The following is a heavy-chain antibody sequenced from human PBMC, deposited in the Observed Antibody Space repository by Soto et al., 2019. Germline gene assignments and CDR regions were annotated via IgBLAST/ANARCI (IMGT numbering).Heavy chain of an antibody. Sequence: QVQLVESGGGVVQPGRSLRLSCAASGFTFSNYGMHWVRQAPGKGLEWVALMSSDGNNRHCADSVRDRFTISRDNSKNALFLKMNSLREDDTAVYYCATGLDSGRYYSYGLDVWGQGTTVTVSS. D-gene: IGHD1-26*01. CDR3: ATGLDSGRYYSYGLDV. CDR1: GFTFSNYG. CDR2: MSSDGNNR. J-gene: IGHJ6*02. V-gene: IGHV3-30*03.